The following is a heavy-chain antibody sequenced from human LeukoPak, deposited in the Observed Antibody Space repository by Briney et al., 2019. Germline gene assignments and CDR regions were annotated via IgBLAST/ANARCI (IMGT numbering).Heavy chain of an antibody. CDR3: ARDSGASEYDY. CDR1: GYTFTGYY. V-gene: IGHV1-2*02. D-gene: IGHD6-6*01. Sequence: ASVKVSCKASGYTFTGYYMHWVRQAPGQGLEWMGWINPNSGGTNYAQEFQGRVTMTRDTSISTAYMELSRLRSDDTAVYYCARDSGASEYDYWGQGTLVTVSS. J-gene: IGHJ4*02. CDR2: INPNSGGT.